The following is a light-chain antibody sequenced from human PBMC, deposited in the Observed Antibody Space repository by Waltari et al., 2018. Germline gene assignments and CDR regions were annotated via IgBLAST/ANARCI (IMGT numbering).Light chain of an antibody. CDR1: QSISSW. V-gene: IGKV1-5*03. Sequence: DIQMTQSPSTMSASGGGRVTITCRASQSISSWLAWNQQKPVNAPKLLTYKASRLESGVPSRFSGSGSGTEFTLTISSLQPDDFATFYCQQYDSYSGTFGQGSQVEIK. J-gene: IGKJ1*01. CDR3: QQYDSYSGT. CDR2: KAS.